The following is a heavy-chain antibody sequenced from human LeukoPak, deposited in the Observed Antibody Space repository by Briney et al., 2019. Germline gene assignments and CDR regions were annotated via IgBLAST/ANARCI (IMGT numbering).Heavy chain of an antibody. CDR3: ARGTGGAFEI. V-gene: IGHV3-48*03. D-gene: IGHD7-27*01. Sequence: GGSLRLSCAASGFTFSNYDMNWVRQPPGKGLEWVSYINSRGANMYYADSVKGRFTISRDNTKNSLGLQMNSLRVEDTALYFCARGTGGAFEIWGQGTEATVSS. CDR2: INSRGANM. CDR1: GFTFSNYD. J-gene: IGHJ3*02.